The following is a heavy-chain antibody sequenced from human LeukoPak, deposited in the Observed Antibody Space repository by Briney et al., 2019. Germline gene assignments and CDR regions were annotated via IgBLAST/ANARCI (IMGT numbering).Heavy chain of an antibody. J-gene: IGHJ6*03. D-gene: IGHD6-6*01. CDR2: INHSGST. Sequence: PSETLSLTCAVYGGSFIGYYWSWIRQPPGKGLEWIGEINHSGSTNYNPSLKSRVTLSVDTSKNQFSLKLSSVTAADTAVYYCARELPRAARYYYYYYYMDVWGKGTTVTVSS. V-gene: IGHV4-34*01. CDR1: GGSFIGYY. CDR3: ARELPRAARYYYYYYYMDV.